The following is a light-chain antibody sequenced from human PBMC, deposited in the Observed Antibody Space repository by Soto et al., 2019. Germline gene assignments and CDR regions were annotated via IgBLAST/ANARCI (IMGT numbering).Light chain of an antibody. Sequence: QSVLTQPRSVSGSPGQSVTISCTGTSSDVGGYNYVSWYQQHPGNAPKLMIFDVTERPSGVPDRFSGSKSGNTASLTISGLQAEDEADYYCCSYVGIYPVLFGGGTKLTVL. CDR2: DVT. V-gene: IGLV2-11*01. CDR3: CSYVGIYPVL. CDR1: SSDVGGYNY. J-gene: IGLJ2*01.